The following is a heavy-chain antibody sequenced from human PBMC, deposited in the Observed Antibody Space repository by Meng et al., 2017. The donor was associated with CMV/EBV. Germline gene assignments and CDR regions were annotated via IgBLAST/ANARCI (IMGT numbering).Heavy chain of an antibody. V-gene: IGHV4-61*01. CDR2: IYYSGST. D-gene: IGHD2-15*01. Sequence: GSLRLSCTVSGGSVSSGSYYWSWIRQPPGKGLEWIGYIYYSGSTNYNPSLKSRVTISVDTSKNQFSLKLGSVTAADTAVYYCARGYCSGGSCYRGYYYGMDVWGQGTTVTVSS. J-gene: IGHJ6*02. CDR1: GGSVSSGSYY. CDR3: ARGYCSGGSCYRGYYYGMDV.